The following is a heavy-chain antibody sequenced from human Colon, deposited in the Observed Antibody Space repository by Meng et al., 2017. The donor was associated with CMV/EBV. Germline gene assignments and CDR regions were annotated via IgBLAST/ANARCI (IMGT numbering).Heavy chain of an antibody. D-gene: IGHD2-15*01. CDR3: VRERVA. Sequence: GESLKISCVTSGFMFSDYWMTWVRQAPGKGLEWVANLNRDGSGKYYVDSVKGRFTISRDNAKNSVYLQMNSLRDEDTGVYYCVRERVAWGQGTLVTVSS. CDR2: LNRDGSGK. V-gene: IGHV3-7*01. CDR1: GFMFSDYW. J-gene: IGHJ5*02.